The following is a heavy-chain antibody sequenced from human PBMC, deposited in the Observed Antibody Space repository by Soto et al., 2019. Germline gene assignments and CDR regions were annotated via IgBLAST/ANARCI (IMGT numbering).Heavy chain of an antibody. J-gene: IGHJ5*02. V-gene: IGHV1-18*01. CDR2: ISAYNGNT. D-gene: IGHD3-9*01. Sequence: GASVKVSCKASGYTFTSYGISWVRQAPGQGLEWMGWISAYNGNTNYAQKLQGRVTMTTDTSTSTAYMELRSLRSDDTAVYYFARDCRAGLFDWLHQNWFDPWGQGTLVTVSS. CDR1: GYTFTSYG. CDR3: ARDCRAGLFDWLHQNWFDP.